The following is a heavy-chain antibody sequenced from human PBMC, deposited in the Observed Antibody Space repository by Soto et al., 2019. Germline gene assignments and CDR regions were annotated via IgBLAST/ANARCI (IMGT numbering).Heavy chain of an antibody. J-gene: IGHJ5*01. CDR2: IGTAGDT. CDR1: VFTFSGFD. D-gene: IGHD1-1*01. CDR3: ARGQEVGVHFLES. V-gene: IGHV3-13*01. Sequence: PLGSLRLSFESSVFTFSGFDMHCVRQPTGKGLEWVSTIGTAGDTYYAVSVKGRFTISRDNAKNSLSLQMTSLRAGDTAVYFCARGQEVGVHFLESWGQGTLVTVSS.